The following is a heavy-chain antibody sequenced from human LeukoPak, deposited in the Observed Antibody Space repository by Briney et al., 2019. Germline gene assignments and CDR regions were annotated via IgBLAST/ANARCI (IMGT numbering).Heavy chain of an antibody. Sequence: PSETLSLTCTVSGDSIYSGGFYWSWVRQLPGKGLEWIGHIYYSGTTYYNPSLESRVLISVDTSKNEFSLKVSSMTAADTAVYFCARARRLVHDMSFYLESWGQGTLVTVSS. CDR1: GDSIYSGGFY. J-gene: IGHJ4*02. V-gene: IGHV4-31*03. CDR2: IYYSGTT. D-gene: IGHD1-1*01. CDR3: ARARRLVHDMSFYLES.